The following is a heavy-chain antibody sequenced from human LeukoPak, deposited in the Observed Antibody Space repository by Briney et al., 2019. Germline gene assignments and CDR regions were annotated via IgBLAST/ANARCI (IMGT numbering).Heavy chain of an antibody. CDR2: INHSGSS. J-gene: IGHJ4*02. D-gene: IGHD3-10*01. CDR1: GGSFSGYY. V-gene: IGHV4-34*01. CDR3: ARSYNRVELLYY. Sequence: SETLSLTCAVYGGSFSGYYWTWIRQPPGKGLEWIGEINHSGSSNYNPSLKSRVTISLDTSKNQFSLRLSSVAAADTAVYYCARSYNRVELLYYWGQGTLVTVSS.